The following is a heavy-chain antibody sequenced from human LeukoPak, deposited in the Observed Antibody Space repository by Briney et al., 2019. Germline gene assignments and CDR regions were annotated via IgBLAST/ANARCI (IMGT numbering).Heavy chain of an antibody. CDR1: GFTFSDYG. CDR3: AKDSDTSGYSYRHSIDY. J-gene: IGHJ4*02. CDR2: ISWNSGSI. D-gene: IGHD3-22*01. V-gene: IGHV3-9*01. Sequence: GGSLRLSCAASGFTFSDYGMHWVRQAPGKGLEWVSSISWNSGSIGYADSVKGRFTISRDNAKNSLYLQMNSLRAEDTALYYCAKDSDTSGYSYRHSIDYWGQGTLVTVSS.